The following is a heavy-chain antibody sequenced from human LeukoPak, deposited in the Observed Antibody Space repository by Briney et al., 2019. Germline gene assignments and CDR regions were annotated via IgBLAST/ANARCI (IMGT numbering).Heavy chain of an antibody. J-gene: IGHJ4*02. CDR1: GYTFTGYY. CDR2: ISPNSGGP. CDR3: ARGGRIAADGADY. V-gene: IGHV1-2*04. D-gene: IGHD6-13*01. Sequence: ASVKVSCKASGYTFTGYYMHWVRRAPGQGLEWMGWISPNSGGPNYAQKFQGWVTMTRDTSISTAYMELSRLKSDDTAVYYCARGGRIAADGADYWGQGTLVAVSS.